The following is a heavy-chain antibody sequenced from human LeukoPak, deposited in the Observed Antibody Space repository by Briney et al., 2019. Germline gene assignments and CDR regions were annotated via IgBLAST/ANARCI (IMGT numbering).Heavy chain of an antibody. V-gene: IGHV3-48*03. J-gene: IGHJ6*04. Sequence: GGSLRLSCAASGFSFSSYEMNWVRQAPGKGLEWISYISASGTLTHYADSVEGRFTISRDNAKNSLFLQMDSLRGEDAAVYYCARDGTPIYSNGWVYMDVWGKGTTVTISS. D-gene: IGHD6-25*01. CDR3: ARDGTPIYSNGWVYMDV. CDR1: GFSFSSYE. CDR2: ISASGTLT.